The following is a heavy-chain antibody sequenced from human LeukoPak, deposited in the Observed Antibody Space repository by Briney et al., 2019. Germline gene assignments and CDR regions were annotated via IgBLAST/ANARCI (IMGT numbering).Heavy chain of an antibody. D-gene: IGHD5-12*01. V-gene: IGHV1-69*05. CDR2: IIPFLDTS. J-gene: IGHJ5*02. Sequence: SVKVSCKASGGTFSKYALSWVRQAPGQGLEWMGAIIPFLDTSNYPPKFQDRVTITTDESTSTAYMDLRSLRSDDTAVYYCARAQAGNYDWPLDLWGQGTLVTVSS. CDR1: GGTFSKYA. CDR3: ARAQAGNYDWPLDL.